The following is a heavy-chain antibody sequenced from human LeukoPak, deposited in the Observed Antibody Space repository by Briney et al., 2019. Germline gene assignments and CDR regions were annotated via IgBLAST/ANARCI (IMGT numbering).Heavy chain of an antibody. CDR2: ISYDGSNK. D-gene: IGHD6-19*01. CDR3: ARARVQQWLVHWDYYYYGMDV. CDR1: GFTFSSYA. J-gene: IGHJ6*02. Sequence: PGRSLRLSCAASGFTFSSYAMHWVRQAPGKGLEWVAVISYDGSNKYYADSVKGRFTISRDNSKNTLYLQMNSLRAEDTAVYYCARARVQQWLVHWDYYYYGMDVWGQGTLVTVSS. V-gene: IGHV3-30*04.